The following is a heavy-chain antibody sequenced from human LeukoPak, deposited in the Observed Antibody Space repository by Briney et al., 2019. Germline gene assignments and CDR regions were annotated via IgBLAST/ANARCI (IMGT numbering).Heavy chain of an antibody. CDR3: ARGLTARGSYGRY. CDR2: MNPNSGNT. CDR1: GYTFTSYD. V-gene: IGHV1-8*01. D-gene: IGHD1-26*01. Sequence: ASVKVSCKASGYTFTSYDINWMRQATGQGLEWMGWMNPNSGNTGYAQKFQGRVTMTRNTSISTAYMELSSLRSEDTAVYYCARGLTARGSYGRYWGQGTLVTVSS. J-gene: IGHJ4*02.